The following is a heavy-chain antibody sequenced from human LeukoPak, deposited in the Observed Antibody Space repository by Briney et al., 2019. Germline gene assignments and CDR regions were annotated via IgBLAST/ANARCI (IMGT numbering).Heavy chain of an antibody. CDR3: AKDLHGAFDY. CDR2: ISANGINT. V-gene: IGHV3-23*01. D-gene: IGHD3-10*01. Sequence: GGSPRLSCAASGFSFSIYGMSWVRQAPGKGLHWLSAISANGINTYYADSVKGRFTISRDNSKNTLYLHMHSLRADDTALYYCAKDLHGAFDYWGQGILVTVSS. CDR1: GFSFSIYG. J-gene: IGHJ4*02.